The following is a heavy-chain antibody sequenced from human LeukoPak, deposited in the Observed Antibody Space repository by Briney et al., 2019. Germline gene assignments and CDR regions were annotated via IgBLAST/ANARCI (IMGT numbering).Heavy chain of an antibody. J-gene: IGHJ6*03. CDR2: INHSGST. CDR1: GGSISSSSYY. CDR3: ARSRQQLGYYYYYYMDV. Sequence: PSETLSLTCTVSGGSISSSSYYWSWIRQPPGKGLEWIGEINHSGSTNYNPSLKSRVTISVDTSKNQFSLKLSSVTAADTAVYYCARSRQQLGYYYYYYMDVWGKGTTVTVSS. D-gene: IGHD6-13*01. V-gene: IGHV4-39*07.